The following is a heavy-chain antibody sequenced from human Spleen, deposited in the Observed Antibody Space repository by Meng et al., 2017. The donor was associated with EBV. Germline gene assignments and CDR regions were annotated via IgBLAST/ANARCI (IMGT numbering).Heavy chain of an antibody. V-gene: IGHV4-34*01. J-gene: IGHJ6*02. D-gene: IGHD4-17*01. CDR2: INHRGST. CDR1: GGSFRGYY. Sequence: QVHTQKCGAGLLNPSATLSLTSGVEGGSFRGYYLNWIRQPPGKGLEWIGEINHRGSTNYNPSLKSRVTILVDTSNNQFYLKLNTVTAADTAVYYCARADYGDYTLYSYYGIDVWGHGTTVTVSS. CDR3: ARADYGDYTLYSYYGIDV.